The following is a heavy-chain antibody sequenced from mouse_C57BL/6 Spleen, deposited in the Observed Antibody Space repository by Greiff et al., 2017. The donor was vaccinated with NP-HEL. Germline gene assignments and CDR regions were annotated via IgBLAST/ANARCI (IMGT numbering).Heavy chain of an antibody. Sequence: VQLQQPGAELVKPGASVKLSCKASGYTFTSYWMHWVKQRPGQGLEWIGMIHPNSGSTNYNEKFKSKATLTVDKSSSTAYMQLSSLTSEDSAVYYCAREGPTGTVDYWGKGTTLTVSS. CDR2: IHPNSGST. J-gene: IGHJ2*01. V-gene: IGHV1-64*01. CDR1: GYTFTSYW. CDR3: AREGPTGTVDY. D-gene: IGHD4-1*02.